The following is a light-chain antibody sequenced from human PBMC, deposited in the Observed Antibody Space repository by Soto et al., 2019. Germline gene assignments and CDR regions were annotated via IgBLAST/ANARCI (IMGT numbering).Light chain of an antibody. CDR3: SSDAGSNNFVV. CDR2: EVS. V-gene: IGLV2-8*01. CDR1: SSDVGGSNY. J-gene: IGLJ2*01. Sequence: QSALTQPPSASGSPGQSVTISCTGTSSDVGGSNYVSWYQQHPGKAPKLMIYEVSKRPSGVPDRFSGSKSGNTASLTVSGLQAEDEADYYCSSDAGSNNFVVFGGGTKLTVL.